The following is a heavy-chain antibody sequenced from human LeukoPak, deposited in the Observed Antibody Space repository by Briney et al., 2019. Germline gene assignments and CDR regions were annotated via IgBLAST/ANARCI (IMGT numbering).Heavy chain of an antibody. V-gene: IGHV4-39*07. CDR3: ARDSDSSSWYSWFDP. Sequence: SETLSLTCTISGGSISSSRYYWGWIRQPPGKGLEWIGSIYYTGSTNYNPSLKSRVTISVDTSKNQFSLKLSSVTAADTAVYYCARDSDSSSWYSWFDPWGQGTLVTVSS. CDR1: GGSISSSRYY. CDR2: IYYTGST. J-gene: IGHJ5*02. D-gene: IGHD6-13*01.